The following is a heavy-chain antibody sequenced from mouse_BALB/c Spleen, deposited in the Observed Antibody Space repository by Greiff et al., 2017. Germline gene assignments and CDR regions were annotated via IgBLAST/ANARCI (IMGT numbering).Heavy chain of an antibody. CDR2: IDPSDSET. J-gene: IGHJ3*01. Sequence: QVQLQQPGAELVKPGAPVKLSCKASGYTFTSYWMNWVKQRPGRGLEWIGRIDPSDSETHYNQKFKDKATLTVDKSSSTAYIQLSSLTSEDSAVYYCARPEGAWFAYWGQGTLVTVSA. V-gene: IGHV1-69*02. CDR1: GYTFTSYW. CDR3: ARPEGAWFAY.